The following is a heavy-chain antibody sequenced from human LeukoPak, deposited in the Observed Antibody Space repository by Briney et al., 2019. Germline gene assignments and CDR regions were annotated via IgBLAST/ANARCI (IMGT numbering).Heavy chain of an antibody. V-gene: IGHV1-69*04. CDR1: GGTFSSYA. J-gene: IGHJ4*02. D-gene: IGHD2-15*01. CDR3: ASLYCSGGSCYFDY. CDR2: IIPILGIA. Sequence: ASVKVSCKASGGTFSSYAISWVRQAPGQGLEWMGRIIPILGIANYAQKFQGRVTITADKSTSTAYMELSSLRSEDTAAYYCASLYCSGGSCYFDYWGQGTLVTVSS.